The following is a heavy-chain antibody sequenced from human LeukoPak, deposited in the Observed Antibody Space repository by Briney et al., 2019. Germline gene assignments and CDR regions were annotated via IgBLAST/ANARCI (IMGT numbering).Heavy chain of an antibody. CDR2: INPNSGGT. D-gene: IGHD3-3*01. V-gene: IGHV1-2*06. Sequence: ASVKVSCKASGYTFTGYYMHWVRQAPGQELGWMGRINPNSGGTNYAQKFQGRVTMTRDTSISTAYMELSRLRSDDTAVYYCARRNHENYDFWSGYFGGSGSPGGNDYWGQGTLVTVSS. CDR1: GYTFTGYY. J-gene: IGHJ4*02. CDR3: ARRNHENYDFWSGYFGGSGSPGGNDY.